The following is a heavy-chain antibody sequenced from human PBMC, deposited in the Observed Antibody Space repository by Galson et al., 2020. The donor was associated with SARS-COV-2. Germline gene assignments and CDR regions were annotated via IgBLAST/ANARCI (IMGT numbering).Heavy chain of an antibody. Sequence: EWIGYIYYSGSTNYNPSLKSRVTISVDTSKNQFSLKLSSVTAADTAVYYCARQGLGYCSSTSCYNAFDIWGQGTMVTVSS. D-gene: IGHD2-2*02. CDR3: ARQGLGYCSSTSCYNAFDI. J-gene: IGHJ3*02. CDR2: IYYSGST. V-gene: IGHV4-59*08.